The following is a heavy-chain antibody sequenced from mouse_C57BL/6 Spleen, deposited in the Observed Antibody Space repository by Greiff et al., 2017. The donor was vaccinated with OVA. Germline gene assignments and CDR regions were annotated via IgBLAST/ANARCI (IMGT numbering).Heavy chain of an antibody. CDR1: GYAFSSSW. V-gene: IGHV1-82*01. CDR3: ARELGQYFDV. D-gene: IGHD4-1*01. J-gene: IGHJ1*03. Sequence: QVQLQQSGPELVKPGASVKISCKASGYAFSSSWMNWVKQRPGKGLEWIGRIYPGDGDTNSNGKFKGKATLTADKSSSTAYMQLSSLTSEDSAVYFCARELGQYFDVWGTGTTVTVSS. CDR2: IYPGDGDT.